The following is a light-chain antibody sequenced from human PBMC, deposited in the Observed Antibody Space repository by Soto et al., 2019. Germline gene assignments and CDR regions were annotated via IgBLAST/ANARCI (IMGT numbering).Light chain of an antibody. CDR1: SSDVGGYNY. J-gene: IGLJ2*01. V-gene: IGLV2-14*01. CDR2: EVS. CDR3: CSYAGSTTRVQ. Sequence: QSALTQPASVSGSDGQSITISCTGTSSDVGGYNYVSWYQQRPGKAPKLMIFEVSNRPSGVSDRFSGSKSGNTASLTISGLQAEDEADYYCCSYAGSTTRVQFGGGTKLTVL.